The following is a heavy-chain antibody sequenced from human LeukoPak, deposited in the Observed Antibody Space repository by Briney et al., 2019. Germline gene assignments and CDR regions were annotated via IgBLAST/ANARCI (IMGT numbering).Heavy chain of an antibody. J-gene: IGHJ1*01. CDR1: GGSISSYY. V-gene: IGHV4-59*08. CDR3: TRRQRSDLRVVDS. Sequence: PSETLSLTCTVSGGSISSYYWSWMPQPPGRGLEWIGYIHYSGSTNYNPSLSRRVTISIDTPKNQLSLKMPPVTAASAAAYYSTRRQRSDLRVVDSWGQGALVSVSS. D-gene: IGHD2-2*01. CDR2: IHYSGST.